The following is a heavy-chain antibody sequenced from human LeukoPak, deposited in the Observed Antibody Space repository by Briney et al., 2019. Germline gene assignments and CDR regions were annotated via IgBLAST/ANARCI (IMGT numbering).Heavy chain of an antibody. D-gene: IGHD5-24*01. CDR3: VRGFDGYYGFDL. J-gene: IGHJ3*01. V-gene: IGHV3-7*05. Sequence: GGSLRLSCAASGFTFSSYWMSWVRQAPGKGLEWVANINQDGSEKYYVDSVKGRFTISRDNAKNSLYVQMNSLRAEDTAVYYCVRGFDGYYGFDLWGQGTMVTVSS. CDR1: GFTFSSYW. CDR2: INQDGSEK.